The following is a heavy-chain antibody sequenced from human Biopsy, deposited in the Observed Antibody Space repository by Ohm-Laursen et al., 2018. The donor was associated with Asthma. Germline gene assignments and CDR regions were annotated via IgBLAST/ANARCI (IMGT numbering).Heavy chain of an antibody. CDR1: GFTFSIYG. V-gene: IGHV3-30*18. J-gene: IGHJ5*02. D-gene: IGHD3-9*01. CDR3: AKAERYFDWYWFDP. Sequence: SLRLSCAASGFTFSIYGMHWVRQAPGKGLEWVAVISYDGSNKYYADSVKGRFTISRDNSKNTLYLQMNSLRAEDTAVYYCAKAERYFDWYWFDPWGQGTLVTVSS. CDR2: ISYDGSNK.